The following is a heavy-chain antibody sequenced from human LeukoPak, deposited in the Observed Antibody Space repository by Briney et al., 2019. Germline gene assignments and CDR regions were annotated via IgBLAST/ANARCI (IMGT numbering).Heavy chain of an antibody. CDR3: AELGITMIGGV. D-gene: IGHD3-10*02. J-gene: IGHJ6*04. Sequence: GGSLRLSCAASGFTFSSYWMSWVRQAPGKRLEWVANIKQDGSEKYYVDSVKGRFTISRDNAKNSLYLQMNSLRAEDTAVYYCAELGITMIGGVWGKGTTVTISS. CDR2: IKQDGSEK. V-gene: IGHV3-7*01. CDR1: GFTFSSYW.